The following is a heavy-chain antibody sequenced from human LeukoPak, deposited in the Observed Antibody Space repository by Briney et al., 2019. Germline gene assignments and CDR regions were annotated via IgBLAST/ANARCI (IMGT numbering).Heavy chain of an antibody. V-gene: IGHV3-48*03. J-gene: IGHJ4*02. CDR1: GFTFSSYE. D-gene: IGHD5-18*01. CDR3: ARTEDTAMAYYFDY. CDR2: ISSSGSTI. Sequence: PGRSLRLSCAASGFTFSSYEMNWVRQAPGKGLEWVSYISSSGSTIYYADSVKGRFTISRDNAKNSLYLQMNSLRAEDTAVYYCARTEDTAMAYYFDYWGQGTLVTVSS.